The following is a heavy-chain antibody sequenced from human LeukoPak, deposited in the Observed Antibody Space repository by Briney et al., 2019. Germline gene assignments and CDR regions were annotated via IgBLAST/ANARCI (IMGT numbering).Heavy chain of an antibody. Sequence: GSLRLSCAASGFTFSSYWMHWVRQAPGKGLVWVSRINSDGSSPSYADSVKGRFTISRDNAKNTLYLQMNSLRAEDTAVYYCASGDGYCSSTSCYETPWRIDYWGQGTLVTVSS. CDR2: INSDGSSP. CDR1: GFTFSSYW. CDR3: ASGDGYCSSTSCYETPWRIDY. V-gene: IGHV3-74*01. D-gene: IGHD2-2*01. J-gene: IGHJ4*02.